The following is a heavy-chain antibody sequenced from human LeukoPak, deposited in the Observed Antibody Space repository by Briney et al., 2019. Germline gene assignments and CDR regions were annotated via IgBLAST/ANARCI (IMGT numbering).Heavy chain of an antibody. CDR1: GGSISSYY. D-gene: IGHD5-18*01. V-gene: IGHV4-59*12. CDR3: ARVAQLWFFDY. Sequence: SETLSLTCTVSGGSISSYYWSWIRQPPGKGLEWIGYIYYSGSTNYNPSLKSRVTISVDTSKNQFSLKLSSVTAADTAVYYCARVAQLWFFDYWGQGTLVTVSS. J-gene: IGHJ4*02. CDR2: IYYSGST.